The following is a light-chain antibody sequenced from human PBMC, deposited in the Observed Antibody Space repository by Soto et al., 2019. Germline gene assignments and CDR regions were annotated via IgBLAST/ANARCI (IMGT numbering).Light chain of an antibody. CDR1: QSVSSR. Sequence: EIVLTQSPGTLSLSPGERATVPCRSSQSVSSRLAWYQQTPGQAPRLLISGASSRATGIPDRFSGSGSETEFTLTISSLQSEDFAVYYCQQYNNWITFGQGTRLEIK. CDR2: GAS. CDR3: QQYNNWIT. J-gene: IGKJ5*01. V-gene: IGKV3D-15*01.